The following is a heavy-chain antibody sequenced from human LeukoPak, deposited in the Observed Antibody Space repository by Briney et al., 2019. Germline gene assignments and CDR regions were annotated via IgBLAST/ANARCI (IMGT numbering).Heavy chain of an antibody. D-gene: IGHD3-22*01. J-gene: IGHJ4*02. CDR2: IKKDGGER. CDR3: AKGSYYDSSGSFYFDY. Sequence: PGGSLRLSCAASGFTFSNYWMSWVRQAPGKGLEWVANIKKDGGERYYVDSVKGRFTISRDNSKNTLYVQVNSLGTEDTAAYYCAKGSYYDSSGSFYFDYWGQGTLVTVSS. CDR1: GFTFSNYW. V-gene: IGHV3-7*03.